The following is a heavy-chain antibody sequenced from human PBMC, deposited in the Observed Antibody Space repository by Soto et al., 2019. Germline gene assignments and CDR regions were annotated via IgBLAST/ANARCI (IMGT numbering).Heavy chain of an antibody. CDR1: GFTFSSYA. D-gene: IGHD3-10*01. Sequence: GGSLRLSCAASGFTFSSYAMSWVRQAPGKGLEWVSAISGSGGSTYYADSVKGRFTISRDNSKNTLYLQMNSLRAEDTAVYYCAKDPAPMVRDLLGWFDPWGQGTLVTVSS. J-gene: IGHJ5*02. CDR2: ISGSGGST. CDR3: AKDPAPMVRDLLGWFDP. V-gene: IGHV3-23*01.